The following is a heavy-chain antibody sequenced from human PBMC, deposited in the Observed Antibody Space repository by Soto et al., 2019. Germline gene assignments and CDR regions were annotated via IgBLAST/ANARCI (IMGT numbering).Heavy chain of an antibody. J-gene: IGHJ4*02. CDR1: GDSMSSIDYY. CDR3: ARRTVNIRTFYSGLKTHCFDY. CDR2: IYYSGST. V-gene: IGHV4-39*01. D-gene: IGHD6-19*01. Sequence: SETLSLTCAVSGDSMSSIDYYRGRIRQPPGKGLEWIGSIYYSGSTYYNPSLQSRVAISVDTSKNQFSLKLKSVTAADTAIYYCARRTVNIRTFYSGLKTHCFDYWGQGAPVTVSS.